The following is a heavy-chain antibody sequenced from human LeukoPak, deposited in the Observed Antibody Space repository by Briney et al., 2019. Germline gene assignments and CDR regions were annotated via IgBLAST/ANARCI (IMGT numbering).Heavy chain of an antibody. CDR3: AKAGDSSGLDAFDI. D-gene: IGHD3-22*01. J-gene: IGHJ3*02. CDR1: GFTFSSYG. V-gene: IGHV3-30*18. Sequence: PGRSLRLSCAASGFTFSSYGMHWVRQAPGKGLERVAVISYDGSNKYYADSVKGRFTISRDNSKNTLYLQMNSLRAEDTAVYYCAKAGDSSGLDAFDIWGQGTMVTVSS. CDR2: ISYDGSNK.